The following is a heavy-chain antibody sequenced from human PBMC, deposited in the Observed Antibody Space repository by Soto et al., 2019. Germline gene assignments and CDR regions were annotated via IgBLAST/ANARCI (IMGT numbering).Heavy chain of an antibody. CDR1: GFSLSTSGVG. D-gene: IGHD3-16*01. V-gene: IGHV2-5*02. CDR2: IYWDDDK. CDR3: AHRRRFGGWLDY. J-gene: IGHJ4*02. Sequence: QITLKESGPTLVKPTQTLTLTCTFSGFSLSTSGVGVGWIRQPPGKALEWLALIYWDDDKRYSPSMKSRLTIPKDTSKNQVVLTMTNMDPVHTATYYCAHRRRFGGWLDYWGQGTLVTVSS.